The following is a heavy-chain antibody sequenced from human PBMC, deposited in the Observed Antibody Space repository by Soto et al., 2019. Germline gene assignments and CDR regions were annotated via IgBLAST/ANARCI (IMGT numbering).Heavy chain of an antibody. Sequence: QVQLVQSGAEVWKPGASVKISCKASGYTFTNYYMHWLRQAPGQGLEWLGLINPSSGSTAYAQKFQGRVTMTRDTPTSTVYMDLSSLRSEDTAVYYCATSLLVMAIDGHGAFDIWGQGTLVTVSS. D-gene: IGHD3-22*01. J-gene: IGHJ3*02. V-gene: IGHV1-46*01. CDR3: ATSLLVMAIDGHGAFDI. CDR2: INPSSGST. CDR1: GYTFTNYY.